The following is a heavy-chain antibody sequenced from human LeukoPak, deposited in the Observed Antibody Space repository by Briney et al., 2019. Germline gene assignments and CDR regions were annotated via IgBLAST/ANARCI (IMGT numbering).Heavy chain of an antibody. D-gene: IGHD2-2*02. J-gene: IGHJ6*03. CDR1: GFTFSSYS. Sequence: GGSLRLSCAASGFTFSSYSMNWVRQAPGKGLEWVSSISSSSSYIYYADSVKGRFTISRDNAKNSLYLQMNSLRAEDTAVYYCARGYCSSTSCYTSSMVGYYYYYYMDVWGKGTTVTISS. CDR3: ARGYCSSTSCYTSSMVGYYYYYYMDV. V-gene: IGHV3-21*01. CDR2: ISSSSSYI.